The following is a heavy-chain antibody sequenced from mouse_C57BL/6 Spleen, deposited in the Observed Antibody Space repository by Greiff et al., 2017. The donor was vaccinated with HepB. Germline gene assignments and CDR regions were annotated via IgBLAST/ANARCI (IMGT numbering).Heavy chain of an antibody. CDR2: IWSGGST. Sequence: VHLVESGPGLVQPSQSLSITCTVSGFSFTSYGVHWVRQSPGKGLEWLGVIWSGGSTDYNAAFISRLSISKDNSKSQVFFKMNSLQADDTAIYYCASLGRGAMDYWGQGTSVTVSS. CDR3: ASLGRGAMDY. CDR1: GFSFTSYG. V-gene: IGHV2-2*01. D-gene: IGHD4-1*01. J-gene: IGHJ4*01.